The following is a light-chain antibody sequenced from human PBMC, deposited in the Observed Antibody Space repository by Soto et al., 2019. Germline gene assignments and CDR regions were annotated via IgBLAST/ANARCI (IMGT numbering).Light chain of an antibody. CDR3: QQRSNWAA. J-gene: IGKJ5*01. V-gene: IGKV3-11*01. CDR1: QSVSSY. Sequence: EIVLTQSPATLSLSPGERATLSCRASQSVSSYLAWYQQKPGQAPRLLIYDASNRATGIPARFSGSGSGTDFTLTISSLEPEDFAFYYCQQRSNWAAFGQGTRLEIK. CDR2: DAS.